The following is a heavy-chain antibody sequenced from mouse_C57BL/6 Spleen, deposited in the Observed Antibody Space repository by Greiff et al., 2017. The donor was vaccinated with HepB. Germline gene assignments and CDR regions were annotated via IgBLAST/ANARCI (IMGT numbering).Heavy chain of an antibody. J-gene: IGHJ4*01. CDR3: ARGASPTSMDY. Sequence: QVQLQQSGPELVKPGASVKISCKASGYAFSSSWMNWVKQRPGKGLEWIGRIYPGDGDTNYNGKFKGKATLTADKSSSTASMQLSSLTSEDSAVYFCARGASPTSMDYWGQGTSVTVSS. CDR1: GYAFSSSW. V-gene: IGHV1-82*01. D-gene: IGHD6-1*01. CDR2: IYPGDGDT.